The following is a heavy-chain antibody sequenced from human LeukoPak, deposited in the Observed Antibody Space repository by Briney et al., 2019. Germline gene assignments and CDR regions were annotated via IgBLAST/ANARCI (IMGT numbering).Heavy chain of an antibody. J-gene: IGHJ4*02. CDR1: VYTFTGYF. CDR3: ARVRVTGSFGLDLGH. Sequence: GASVKVSCKASVYTFTGYFMHWVRHAPGQGLEWMGWIDPNSGGTNYAQNFRGRVTMTRDTSISTAYMELSRLTSDDTAVYYCARVRVTGSFGLDLGHWGQGTLVTVSS. V-gene: IGHV1-2*02. CDR2: IDPNSGGT. D-gene: IGHD1-26*01.